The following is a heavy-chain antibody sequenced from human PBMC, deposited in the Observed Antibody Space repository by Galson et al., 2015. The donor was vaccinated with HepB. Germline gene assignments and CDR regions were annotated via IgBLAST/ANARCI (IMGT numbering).Heavy chain of an antibody. CDR2: IESKSDGGAI. CDR1: GFTFTDAW. D-gene: IGHD1-26*01. V-gene: IGHV3-15*04. CDR3: ITEWITEWVGPTRRDD. J-gene: IGHJ4*02. Sequence: SLRLSCAASGFTFTDAWMSKVSMTWVRQAPGKGLEWVGRIESKSDGGAIFYAAPVKGRFTISRDDSKNTLYLQMNSLKTEDTAVYYCITEWITEWVGPTRRDDWGQGTLVTVSS.